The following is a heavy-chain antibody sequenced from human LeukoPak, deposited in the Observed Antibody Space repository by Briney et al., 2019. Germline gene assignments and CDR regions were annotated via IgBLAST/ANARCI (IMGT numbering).Heavy chain of an antibody. D-gene: IGHD6-19*01. CDR1: GFTFSSNY. V-gene: IGHV3-53*01. CDR2: IYSGGST. CDR3: ARKYSSGWYYGDDAFDI. Sequence: GGSLRLSCAASGFTFSSNYMSWVRQAPGKGLEWVSVIYSGGSTYYADSVKGRFTIYRDNSKTTLYLQMNSLRAEDTAVYYCARKYSSGWYYGDDAFDIWGQGTMVTVSS. J-gene: IGHJ3*02.